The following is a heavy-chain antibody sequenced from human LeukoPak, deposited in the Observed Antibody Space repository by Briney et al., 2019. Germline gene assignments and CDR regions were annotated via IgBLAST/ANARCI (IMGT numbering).Heavy chain of an antibody. Sequence: GGSLRLSCTASGFSFSGHWMHWARQLPGKGLVWVSRISPTGSTTSYADSEKGRFTVSRDNAKNTLYLQVNNLRAEDTAVYYCARGPNSNWSGLDFWGQGTLLTVSS. CDR2: ISPTGSTT. V-gene: IGHV3-74*01. CDR3: ARGPNSNWSGLDF. D-gene: IGHD6-6*01. J-gene: IGHJ4*02. CDR1: GFSFSGHW.